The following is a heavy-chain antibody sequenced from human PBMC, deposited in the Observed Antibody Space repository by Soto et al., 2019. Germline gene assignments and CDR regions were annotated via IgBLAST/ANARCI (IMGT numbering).Heavy chain of an antibody. J-gene: IGHJ5*02. D-gene: IGHD6-13*01. CDR3: ARGLSIAAAGPWENWFDP. V-gene: IGHV1-8*01. CDR1: GYTFTSYD. Sequence: GASVKVSCKASGYTFTSYDINWVRQATGQGLEWMGWMNPNSGNTGYAQKFQGRVTMTRNTSISTAYMELSSLRSEDTAVYYCARGLSIAAAGPWENWFDPWGQGTLVTVS. CDR2: MNPNSGNT.